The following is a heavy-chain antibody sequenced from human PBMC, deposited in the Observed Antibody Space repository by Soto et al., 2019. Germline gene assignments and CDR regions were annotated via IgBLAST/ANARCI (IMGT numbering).Heavy chain of an antibody. Sequence: EVQLVESGGDLVQPGGSLRLSCAASGITVSSNYMSWVRQAPGKGLEWVSVIYTGGSTYYADSVKGRFTISRDNSKNTLDLQMNSRRAEETAVYYCARERCFSTSCHLGDYWGQGTLVTVSS. CDR1: GITVSSNY. CDR3: ARERCFSTSCHLGDY. V-gene: IGHV3-66*01. D-gene: IGHD2-2*01. J-gene: IGHJ4*02. CDR2: IYTGGST.